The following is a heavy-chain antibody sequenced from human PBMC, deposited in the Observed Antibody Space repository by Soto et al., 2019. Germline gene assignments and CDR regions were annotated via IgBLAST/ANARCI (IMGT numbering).Heavy chain of an antibody. D-gene: IGHD6-6*01. Sequence: GGSLRLSCAASGFTFDDYAMHWVRQAPGKGLEWVSLISWDGGSTYYADSVKGRFTISRDNSKNSLYLQMNSLRAEDTALYYCAKDIARPTYYYGMDVWGQGTTVTVSS. CDR2: ISWDGGST. CDR3: AKDIARPTYYYGMDV. J-gene: IGHJ6*02. CDR1: GFTFDDYA. V-gene: IGHV3-43D*03.